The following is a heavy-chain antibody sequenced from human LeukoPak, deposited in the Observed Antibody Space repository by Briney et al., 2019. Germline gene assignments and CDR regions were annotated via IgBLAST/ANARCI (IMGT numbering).Heavy chain of an antibody. CDR1: GGTFSSYG. V-gene: IGHV1-69*05. CDR3: ARGVHDYINQYYFDY. CDR2: IIPIFGTA. D-gene: IGHD4-11*01. J-gene: IGHJ4*02. Sequence: ASVKVSCKASGGTFSSYGISWVRQAPGQGLEWMGGIIPIFGTAIYTQKFQDRVTITTDESTSTASMELRSLRSEDTAAYYCARGVHDYINQYYFDYWGQGTLVTVSS.